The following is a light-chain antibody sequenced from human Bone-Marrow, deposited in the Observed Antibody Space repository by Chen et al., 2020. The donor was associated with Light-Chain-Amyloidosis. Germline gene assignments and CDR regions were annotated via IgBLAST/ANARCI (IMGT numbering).Light chain of an antibody. CDR3: QSADSSGTYEVI. CDR2: RDT. Sequence: SYELTQPPSVSVSPGQTARITCSGDDLPTKYAYWYQQKPGQAPWLVIHRDTERPSGISERFSGSSSGTTATLTISGVPEEDEADYHCQSADSSGTYEVIFGGGTKLTVL. V-gene: IGLV3-25*03. CDR1: DLPTKY. J-gene: IGLJ2*01.